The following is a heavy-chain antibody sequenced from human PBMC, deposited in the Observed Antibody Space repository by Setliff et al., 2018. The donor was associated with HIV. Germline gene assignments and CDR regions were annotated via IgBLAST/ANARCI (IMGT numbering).Heavy chain of an antibody. Sequence: PGGSLRLPCAASGFTFSSYSMNWVRQAPGKGLEWVSSISSSSSYIYYAHSLKGRFTISRDNAKNSLYLQMNSLRVEDTAVHYCARADAGMAYMDVWGKGTTVTVSS. CDR3: ARADAGMAYMDV. J-gene: IGHJ6*03. D-gene: IGHD5-18*01. CDR1: GFTFSSYS. V-gene: IGHV3-21*01. CDR2: ISSSSSYI.